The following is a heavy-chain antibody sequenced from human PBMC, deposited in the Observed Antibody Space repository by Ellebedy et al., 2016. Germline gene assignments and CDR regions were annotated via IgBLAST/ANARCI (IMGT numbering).Heavy chain of an antibody. J-gene: IGHJ6*02. D-gene: IGHD3-3*01. V-gene: IGHV4-59*12. CDR2: IYYSGST. CDR3: ARYPYSDYDFWSGYYSWATGYYGMDV. CDR1: GGSITSYY. Sequence: SEILSLTCSVSGGSITSYYWSWIRQPPGKGLEWIGYIYYSGSTNYNPSLKSRVTISVDRSKNQFSLNLRSVTAADTAVYYCARYPYSDYDFWSGYYSWATGYYGMDVWGQGTTVTVSS.